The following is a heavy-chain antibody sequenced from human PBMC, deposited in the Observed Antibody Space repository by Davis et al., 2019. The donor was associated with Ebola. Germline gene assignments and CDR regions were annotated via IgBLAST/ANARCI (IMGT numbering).Heavy chain of an antibody. CDR1: GGSFSGYY. CDR2: INHSGIT. Sequence: MPSETLSLTCAVYGGSFSGYYWSWIRQPPGKGLEWIGEINHSGITHYNPSLKSRVTISVDTSKNQFSLKLSSVTAADTAVYYCARQDNRYCSGGSCYYYGMDVWGQGTTVTVSS. J-gene: IGHJ6*02. D-gene: IGHD2-15*01. CDR3: ARQDNRYCSGGSCYYYGMDV. V-gene: IGHV4-34*01.